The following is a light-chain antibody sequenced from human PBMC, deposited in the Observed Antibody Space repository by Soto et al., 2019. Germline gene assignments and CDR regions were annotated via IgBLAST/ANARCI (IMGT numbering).Light chain of an antibody. CDR1: QRISTW. CDR3: LQYNSYSPYT. V-gene: IGKV1-5*01. J-gene: IGKJ2*01. CDR2: DAS. Sequence: DVQMTQSPSTLSASVGDRVTITCRASQRISTWLAWYQQKPGKAPKLLIYDASSLESGVSSRFSGSGSETDFTFTISSLQPDDSATYYCLQYNSYSPYTFGQGTKVEI.